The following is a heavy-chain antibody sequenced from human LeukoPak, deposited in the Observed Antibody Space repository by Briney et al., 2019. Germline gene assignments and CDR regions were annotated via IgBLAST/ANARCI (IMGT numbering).Heavy chain of an antibody. J-gene: IGHJ6*03. CDR1: GFTFSSYG. Sequence: GGSLRLSCAASGFTFSSYGMSWVRQAPGKGLEWVSAISGSGGSTYYADSVKGRFTISRDNSKNTLYLQMNSLRAEDTAVYYCANTIISTVTTHYMDVWGKGTTVTISS. CDR3: ANTIISTVTTHYMDV. CDR2: ISGSGGST. D-gene: IGHD4-17*01. V-gene: IGHV3-23*01.